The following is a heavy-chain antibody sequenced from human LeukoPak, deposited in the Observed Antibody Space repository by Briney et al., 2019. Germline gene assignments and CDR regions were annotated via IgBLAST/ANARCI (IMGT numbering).Heavy chain of an antibody. V-gene: IGHV3-30-3*01. CDR2: ISYDGSNK. J-gene: IGHJ4*02. CDR1: GFTFSSYA. D-gene: IGHD3-22*01. CDR3: ARDWLTYYYDSSGPYFDY. Sequence: GGSLRLSCAASGFTFSSYAMHWVRQAPGKGLEWVAVISYDGSNKYYADSVKGRFTISRDNSKNTLYLQMSSLRAEDTAVYYCARDWLTYYYDSSGPYFDYWGQGTLVTVSS.